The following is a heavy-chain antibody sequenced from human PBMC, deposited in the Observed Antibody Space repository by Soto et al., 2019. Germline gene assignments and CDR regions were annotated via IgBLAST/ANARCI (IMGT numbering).Heavy chain of an antibody. CDR1: GYSISSGYY. CDR2: IYHSGST. J-gene: IGHJ5*02. V-gene: IGHV4-38-2*01. Sequence: SETLSLTCAVSGYSISSGYYWGWIRQPPGKGLEWIGSIYHSGSTYYNPSLKSRVTIPVDTSKNQFSLKLSSVTAADTAVYYCARAPRVPAAIWSARSQNWFDPWGQGTWSPSPQ. D-gene: IGHD2-2*02. CDR3: ARAPRVPAAIWSARSQNWFDP.